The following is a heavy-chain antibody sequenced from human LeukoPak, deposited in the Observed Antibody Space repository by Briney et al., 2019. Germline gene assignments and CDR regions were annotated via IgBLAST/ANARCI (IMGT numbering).Heavy chain of an antibody. J-gene: IGHJ4*02. CDR3: ARHYGP. D-gene: IGHD3-16*01. CDR2: IYHSGTT. CDR1: GYSITSSSW. V-gene: IGHV4-28*01. Sequence: SETLSLTCAVSGYSITSSSWWGWIRQPPGKGLEWIGYIYHSGTTYYNPSLQSRVTMSVDTSKNQFSLKLNSVTATDTAVYYCARHYGPWGQGTLVTVSS.